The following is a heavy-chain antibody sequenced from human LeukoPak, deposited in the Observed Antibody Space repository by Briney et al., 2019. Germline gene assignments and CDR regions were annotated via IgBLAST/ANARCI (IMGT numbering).Heavy chain of an antibody. CDR1: GGSISSSSW. J-gene: IGHJ5*02. Sequence: SGTLSLTCAVSGGSISSSSWWSWVRQPPGKGLEWIGEIYHSGSTNYNPSLKSRVTISVDKSKNQFSLKLSSVTAADTAVYYCASIGRASKGQRIDNWFDPWGQGTLVTVSS. D-gene: IGHD1-26*01. CDR2: IYHSGST. V-gene: IGHV4-4*02. CDR3: ASIGRASKGQRIDNWFDP.